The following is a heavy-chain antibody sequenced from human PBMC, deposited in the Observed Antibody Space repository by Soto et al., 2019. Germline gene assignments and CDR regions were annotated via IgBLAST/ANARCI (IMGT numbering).Heavy chain of an antibody. CDR3: ARSIVVVTALDY. Sequence: QVQLVQSGAEEKKPGASVKVSCKASGYTFTSYAMHWVRQAPGQRLEWMGWMNAGNGNTKYSQKFQGRVTITRDTSASTAYMELSSLRSDDTAVYYCARSIVVVTALDYWGQGTLFTVSS. D-gene: IGHD2-21*02. CDR1: GYTFTSYA. CDR2: MNAGNGNT. V-gene: IGHV1-3*05. J-gene: IGHJ4*02.